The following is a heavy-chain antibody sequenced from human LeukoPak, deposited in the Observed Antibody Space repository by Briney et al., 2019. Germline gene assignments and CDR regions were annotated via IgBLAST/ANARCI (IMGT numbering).Heavy chain of an antibody. D-gene: IGHD3-10*01. Sequence: GGSLRLSCAASGFTVSSNYMSWVRQAPGKGLEWVSSISSSSTMYYTDSVRGRFTISRDNAKNSLYLQMNSLRAGDTAVYYCARDARYGEIDYWGQGTLVTVSS. CDR1: GFTVSSNY. CDR3: ARDARYGEIDY. CDR2: ISSSSTM. J-gene: IGHJ4*02. V-gene: IGHV3-69-1*02.